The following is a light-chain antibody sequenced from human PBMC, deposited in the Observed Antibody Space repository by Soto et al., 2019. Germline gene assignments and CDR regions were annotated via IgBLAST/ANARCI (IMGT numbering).Light chain of an antibody. CDR2: VNN. J-gene: IGLJ2*01. Sequence: QSVLTQPPSVSGAPGQRVTISCTGSSSNIGAGYDVHWYQQLPGTAPKLLIYVNNNRPSGVPDRFSGSKSGTSASLAITGLQAEHEADYYCQSYDSNLSVVFGGGTKLTVL. V-gene: IGLV1-40*01. CDR1: SSNIGAGYD. CDR3: QSYDSNLSVV.